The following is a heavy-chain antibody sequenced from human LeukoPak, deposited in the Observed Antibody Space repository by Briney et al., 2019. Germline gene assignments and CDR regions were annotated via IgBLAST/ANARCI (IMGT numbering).Heavy chain of an antibody. Sequence: ASVRVSCKASGYTFTSYYMHWVRQAPGQGLEWMGRINPNSGGTNYAQKFQGRVTMTRDTSISTAYMELSRLRSDDTAVYYCARARIAARPGGYNWFDPWGQGTLVTVSS. V-gene: IGHV1-2*06. CDR3: ARARIAARPGGYNWFDP. CDR1: GYTFTSYY. J-gene: IGHJ5*02. D-gene: IGHD6-6*01. CDR2: INPNSGGT.